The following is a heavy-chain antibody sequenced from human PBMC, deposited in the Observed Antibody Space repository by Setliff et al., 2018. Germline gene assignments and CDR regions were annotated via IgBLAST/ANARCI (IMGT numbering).Heavy chain of an antibody. V-gene: IGHV1-18*01. J-gene: IGHJ6*03. CDR2: ISGYNGKT. D-gene: IGHD1-26*01. Sequence: ASVKVSCKASGYTFTNYGVSWVRQAPGQGLEWMGWISGYNGKTNYAQKVQGRVSMTTHTSTSTAYMELRSLRSDDTAVYYCATDVNQWDPTYMDVWGEGTTVTVSS. CDR1: GYTFTNYG. CDR3: ATDVNQWDPTYMDV.